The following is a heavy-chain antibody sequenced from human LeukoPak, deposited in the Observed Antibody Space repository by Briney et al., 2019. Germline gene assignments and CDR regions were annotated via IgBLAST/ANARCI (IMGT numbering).Heavy chain of an antibody. CDR2: IYTSGST. V-gene: IGHV4-4*07. CDR1: GGSISSYY. CDR3: ARDARYYDFWSGYYKAPYYFDS. Sequence: PSETLSLTCTVSGGSISSYYWSWIRQPAGKGLEWIGHIYTSGSTNYNPSLKSRVTMSVDTSKTQFSLKLSSVTAADTAVYYCARDARYYDFWSGYYKAPYYFDSWGQGTLVTVSS. J-gene: IGHJ4*02. D-gene: IGHD3-3*01.